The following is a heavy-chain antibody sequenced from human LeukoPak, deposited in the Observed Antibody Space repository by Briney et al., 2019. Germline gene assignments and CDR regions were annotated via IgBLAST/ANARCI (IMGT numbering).Heavy chain of an antibody. V-gene: IGHV3-48*03. J-gene: IGHJ4*02. CDR1: GFTFSSYE. Sequence: PGGSLRLSCAASGFTFSSYEMNWVRQAPGKGLEWVSYISSSGSTIYYADSVKGRFTISRDNSKNTLYLQMNSLRAEDTAVYYCTRDRSESCCEANFDYWGQGTLVTVSS. CDR2: ISSSGSTI. D-gene: IGHD1-26*01. CDR3: TRDRSESCCEANFDY.